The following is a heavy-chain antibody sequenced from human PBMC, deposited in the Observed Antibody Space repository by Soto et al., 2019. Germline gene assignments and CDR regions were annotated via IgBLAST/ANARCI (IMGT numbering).Heavy chain of an antibody. V-gene: IGHV5-51*01. J-gene: IGHJ6*02. Sequence: GESLKISCKGSGYSFTSYWIGWVRQMPGKGLEWMGIIYPGDSDTRYSPSFQGQVTISADKSISTAYLQWSSLKASDTAMYYCASLYCSGGSCQNSHTRREPDYYYGMDVWGRGTTVTVSS. CDR3: ASLYCSGGSCQNSHTRREPDYYYGMDV. CDR2: IYPGDSDT. D-gene: IGHD2-15*01. CDR1: GYSFTSYW.